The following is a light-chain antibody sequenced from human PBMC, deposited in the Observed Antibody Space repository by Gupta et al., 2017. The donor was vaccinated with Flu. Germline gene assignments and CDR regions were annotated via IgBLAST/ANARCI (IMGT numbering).Light chain of an antibody. CDR1: HTIDNY. V-gene: IGKV1-39*01. CDR3: QHSYAPPFT. Sequence: PSSLSASVRDRVAITCRASHTIDNYLNWYQQTPGNAPKLLIYAASTLQTGVPSRFSGSGSGTDFTLIINSLQPEDFATYYCQHSYAPPFTFGPGTTVDLK. J-gene: IGKJ3*01. CDR2: AAS.